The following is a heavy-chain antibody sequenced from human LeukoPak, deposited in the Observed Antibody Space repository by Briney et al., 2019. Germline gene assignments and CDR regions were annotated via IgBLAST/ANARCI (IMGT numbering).Heavy chain of an antibody. Sequence: ASVKVSCKASEYTFTSYYMHWVRQAPGQGLEWMGWINPNSGGTNYAQKFQGRVTMTRDTSISTAYMELSRLRSDDTAVYYCARVELWFGELSGFDYWGQGTLVTVSS. CDR3: ARVELWFGELSGFDY. D-gene: IGHD3-10*01. CDR1: EYTFTSYY. CDR2: INPNSGGT. J-gene: IGHJ4*02. V-gene: IGHV1-2*02.